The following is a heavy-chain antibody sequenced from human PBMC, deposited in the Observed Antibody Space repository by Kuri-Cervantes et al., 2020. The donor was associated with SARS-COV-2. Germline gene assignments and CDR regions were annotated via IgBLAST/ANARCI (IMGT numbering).Heavy chain of an antibody. CDR1: GYSISSGYY. J-gene: IGHJ3*02. CDR2: IYHSGST. Sequence: ESLKISCAVSGYSISSGYYWGWIRQPPGKGLEWIGSIYHSGSTYYNPSLKSRVTISVDTSKNQFSLKLSSVTAADTAVYYCARVRITMIVVADAFDIWGQGTMVTVSS. D-gene: IGHD3-22*01. CDR3: ARVRITMIVVADAFDI. V-gene: IGHV4-38-2*01.